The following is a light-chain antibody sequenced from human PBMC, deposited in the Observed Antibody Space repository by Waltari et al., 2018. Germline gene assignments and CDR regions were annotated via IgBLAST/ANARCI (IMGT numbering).Light chain of an antibody. J-gene: IGKJ3*01. CDR1: QSVLYSATNKDY. CDR2: WAS. V-gene: IGKV4-1*01. CDR3: QQYYGVPLT. Sequence: DIVMTQSPDFLAVSLGERATINCKSSQSVLYSATNKDYLAWYQQKPGQPPKLLIYWASTRESGVPDRFSGSGSGTDFTLTISSLQAEDVAVYYCQQYYGVPLTFGPGTKVDI.